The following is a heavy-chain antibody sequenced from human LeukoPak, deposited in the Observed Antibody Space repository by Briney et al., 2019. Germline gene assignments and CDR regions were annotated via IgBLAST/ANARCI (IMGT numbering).Heavy chain of an antibody. CDR2: IYTSGST. D-gene: IGHD2-15*01. CDR3: ARLVVVVAAPDAFDI. V-gene: IGHV4-4*07. CDR1: GGSISSHY. J-gene: IGHJ3*02. Sequence: SETLSLTCTVSGGSISSHYWSWIRQPAGKGLEWIGRIYTSGSTNYNPSLKSRVTMSVDTSKNQFSLKLSSVTAADTAVYYCARLVVVVAAPDAFDIWGQGTMVTVSS.